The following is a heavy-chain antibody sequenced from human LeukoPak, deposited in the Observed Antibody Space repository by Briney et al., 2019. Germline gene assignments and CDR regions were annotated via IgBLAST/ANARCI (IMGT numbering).Heavy chain of an antibody. V-gene: IGHV3-9*01. Sequence: HSGGSLRLSCAASGFTFSNYEMNWVRQAPGKGLEWVSGISWNSGTIGYADSVKGRFTISRDNAKNSLYLQMNSLRAEDTALYYCAKDSGVQLLSPPNYFDYWGQGTLVTVSS. D-gene: IGHD2-2*01. CDR1: GFTFSNYE. CDR2: ISWNSGTI. J-gene: IGHJ4*02. CDR3: AKDSGVQLLSPPNYFDY.